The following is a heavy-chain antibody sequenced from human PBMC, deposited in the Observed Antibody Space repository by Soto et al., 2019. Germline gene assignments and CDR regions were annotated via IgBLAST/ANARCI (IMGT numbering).Heavy chain of an antibody. V-gene: IGHV4-59*01. CDR3: ARGWSYYDSSGYPTNTFDY. J-gene: IGHJ4*02. CDR2: IYYSGST. CDR1: GGSISSYY. Sequence: QVQLQESGPGLVKPSETLSLTCTVSGGSISSYYWSWIRQPPGKGLEWIGYIYYSGSTNYNPSLKRRVTISVDTSKNQFSLKLSSVTAADTAVYYCARGWSYYDSSGYPTNTFDYWGQGTLVTVSS. D-gene: IGHD3-22*01.